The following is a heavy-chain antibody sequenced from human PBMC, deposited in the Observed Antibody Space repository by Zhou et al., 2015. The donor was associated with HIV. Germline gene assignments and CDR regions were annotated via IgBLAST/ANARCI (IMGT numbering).Heavy chain of an antibody. CDR3: ARDRGGARPDWRYFDL. Sequence: LLQSGPEVRKPGSSVNVSCKATGGTFSGSDISWVRQAPGQGLEWMGAIIPMFGTVRDAQKFKGRVTLTADRSTNTAYMEMRSLRSEDTAVYYCARDRGGARPDWRYFDLWGRGTLVSVSS. D-gene: IGHD6-6*01. CDR1: GGTFSGSD. J-gene: IGHJ2*01. V-gene: IGHV1-69*06. CDR2: IIPMFGTV.